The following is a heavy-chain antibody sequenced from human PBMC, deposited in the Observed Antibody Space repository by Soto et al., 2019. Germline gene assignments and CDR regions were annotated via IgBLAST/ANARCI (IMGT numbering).Heavy chain of an antibody. Sequence: QVQLVQSRAEVKNPGASVKVSCKASGYSFTRYGIAWARQAPGQGLEWMGWINTYNGNTNYAQNLQGRVTLTTDTPTGTAYMEVTSPRSNDTAIYYCAMVDVYVTPSPQDVWGQGTTVIVSS. V-gene: IGHV1-18*01. J-gene: IGHJ6*02. CDR1: GYSFTRYG. D-gene: IGHD3-16*01. CDR2: INTYNGNT. CDR3: AMVDVYVTPSPQDV.